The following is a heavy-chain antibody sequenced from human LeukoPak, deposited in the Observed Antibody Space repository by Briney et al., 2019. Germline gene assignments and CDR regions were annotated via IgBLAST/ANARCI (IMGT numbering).Heavy chain of an antibody. CDR2: ITTSGGST. CDR1: GFTFSNYA. CDR3: AKDTDSGWLGRVGQPSFDAFDI. Sequence: QTGGSLRLSCAASGFTFSNYAMSWVRQAPGKGLEWVSTITTSGGSTYYADSVKGRFTISRDNSKNTLYLQMNSLRAEDTAVYCCAKDTDSGWLGRVGQPSFDAFDIWGQGTMVTVSS. D-gene: IGHD6-19*01. V-gene: IGHV3-23*01. J-gene: IGHJ3*02.